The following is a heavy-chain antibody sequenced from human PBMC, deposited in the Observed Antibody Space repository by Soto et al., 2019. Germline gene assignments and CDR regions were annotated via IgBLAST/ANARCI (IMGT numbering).Heavy chain of an antibody. J-gene: IGHJ6*02. V-gene: IGHV1-18*04. Sequence: ASVKVSCKASGYSFTTYGFSWVRQAPGQGLEWMGWISAYNGITNYTQKFQGRVTLTTDTSTSTADMELRSLRSDDTAVYYCVRDRAYAYFWSASFRSYYNGLSVWGQVTTVTVSS. D-gene: IGHD3-3*01. CDR1: GYSFTTYG. CDR2: ISAYNGIT. CDR3: VRDRAYAYFWSASFRSYYNGLSV.